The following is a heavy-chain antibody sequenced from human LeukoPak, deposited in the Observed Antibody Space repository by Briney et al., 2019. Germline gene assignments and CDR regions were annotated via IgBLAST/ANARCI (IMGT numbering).Heavy chain of an antibody. V-gene: IGHV4-59*01. CDR1: GGSISSYY. Sequence: SETLSLTCTVSGGSISSYYWSWIRQPPGKGLEWIGYIYYSGSTNYNPSLKSRVTISVDTSKNQFSLKLSSVTAADTAVYYCARVDSSSWTYYYYYYMDVWGKGTTVTVSS. D-gene: IGHD6-13*01. J-gene: IGHJ6*03. CDR2: IYYSGST. CDR3: ARVDSSSWTYYYYYYMDV.